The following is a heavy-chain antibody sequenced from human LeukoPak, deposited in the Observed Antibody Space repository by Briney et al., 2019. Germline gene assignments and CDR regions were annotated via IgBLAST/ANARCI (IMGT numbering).Heavy chain of an antibody. V-gene: IGHV4-61*10. CDR2: IYYSGST. J-gene: IGHJ6*03. D-gene: IGHD3-16*01. Sequence: SETLSLTCTVSGGSISSGSYYWSWIRQPAGKGLEWIGYIYYSGSTNYNPSLKSRVTISVDTSKNQFSLKLSSVTAADTAVYYCARGAGEYYYYYMDVWGKGTTVTISS. CDR3: ARGAGEYYYYYMDV. CDR1: GGSISSGSYY.